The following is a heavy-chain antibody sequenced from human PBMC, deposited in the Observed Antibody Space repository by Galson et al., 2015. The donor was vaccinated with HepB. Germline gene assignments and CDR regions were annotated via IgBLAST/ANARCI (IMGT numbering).Heavy chain of an antibody. V-gene: IGHV1-8*02. CDR2: IIPNIGNA. Sequence: SVKVSCKASGYTFTSYAISWVRQAPGQGLEWVGWIIPNIGNADYAQKFQGRVTMTTHASISTAYMELSSLRSEDTGVYYCARSPWSGCGSSVCIYYYGLDDWGQGTMVTVSS. J-gene: IGHJ6*02. CDR1: GYTFTSYA. CDR3: ARSPWSGCGSSVCIYYYGLDD. D-gene: IGHD3-3*01.